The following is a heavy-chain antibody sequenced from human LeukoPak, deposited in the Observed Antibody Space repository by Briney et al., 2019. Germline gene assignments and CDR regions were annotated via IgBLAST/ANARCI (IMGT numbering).Heavy chain of an antibody. Sequence: SETLSLTCTVSGDPISRSTYYWAWIRQPPGKGLEWIGSVYYGRSPYFNPSLESRATISVDTSKNHFSLKMSSVTAADTAVYYCARSSGTGTFSYWGQGTLVTVSS. D-gene: IGHD6-25*01. CDR1: GDPISRSTYY. CDR2: VYYGRSP. J-gene: IGHJ4*02. CDR3: ARSSGTGTFSY. V-gene: IGHV4-39*02.